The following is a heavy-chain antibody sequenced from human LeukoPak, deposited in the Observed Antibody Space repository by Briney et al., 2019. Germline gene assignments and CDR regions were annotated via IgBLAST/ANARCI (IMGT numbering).Heavy chain of an antibody. Sequence: SETLSLTCTVSGGSISAYYWSWIRQPAGKGLEWIGRIYTSGSTNYSPSLKSRVTMSLDTSKNQFSLKLRSVTAADTALYYCARGIYCSGTTCYYYYYYMDVWGKGTTVTVSS. CDR3: ARGIYCSGTTCYYYYYYMDV. J-gene: IGHJ6*03. CDR1: GGSISAYY. D-gene: IGHD2-2*01. V-gene: IGHV4-4*07. CDR2: IYTSGST.